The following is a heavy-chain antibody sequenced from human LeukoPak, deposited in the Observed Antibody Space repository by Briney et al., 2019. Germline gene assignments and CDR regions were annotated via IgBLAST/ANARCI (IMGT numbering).Heavy chain of an antibody. V-gene: IGHV4-31*02. D-gene: IGHD3-10*01. CDR2: IHYSGST. J-gene: IGHJ4*02. CDR1: GDSINRDGYH. CDR3: ARVGYYASGPFSYFDY. Sequence: SETLSLTCTLSGDSINRDGYHWTWIRQHPGKGLEWIGYIHYSGSTSYNPSLQSRVSISLDSSQNQFSLNLHSVTAADTAVYYCARVGYYASGPFSYFDYWGQGTLVTVSS.